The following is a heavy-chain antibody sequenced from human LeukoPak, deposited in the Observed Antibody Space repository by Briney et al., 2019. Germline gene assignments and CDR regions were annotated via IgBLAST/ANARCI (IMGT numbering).Heavy chain of an antibody. D-gene: IGHD3-10*01. CDR2: MNPNSGNT. CDR1: GYTFTSFD. J-gene: IGHJ4*02. CDR3: ARGERVVRGALDYYFDY. V-gene: IGHV1-8*01. Sequence: ASVKVSCKASGYTFTSFDINWVRQATGQGLEWMGWMNPNSGNTGSAQKFQGRVTMTRNTSISAAYMELSTLSSEDTAVYYCARGERVVRGALDYYFDYWGQGTLVTVSS.